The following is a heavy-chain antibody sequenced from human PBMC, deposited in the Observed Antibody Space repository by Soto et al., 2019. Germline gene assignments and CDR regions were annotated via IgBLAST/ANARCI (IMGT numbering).Heavy chain of an antibody. J-gene: IGHJ6*02. V-gene: IGHV4-59*01. CDR1: GGSISSYY. Sequence: PSETLSLTCTVSGGSISSYYWSWIRQPPGKGLEWIGYIYYSGSTNYNPSLKSRVTISVDTSKNQFSLKLSSVTAADTAVYYCARDAVAGTHYYYGFDVWGQGTTVTV. CDR2: IYYSGST. CDR3: ARDAVAGTHYYYGFDV. D-gene: IGHD6-19*01.